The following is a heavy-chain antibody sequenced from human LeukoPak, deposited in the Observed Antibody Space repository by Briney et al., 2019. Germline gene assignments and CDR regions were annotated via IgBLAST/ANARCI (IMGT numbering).Heavy chain of an antibody. CDR2: IFYSGST. CDR1: GGSISSYY. Sequence: SETLSLTCTVSGGSISSYYWSWIRQPPGKGLEWIGYIFYSGSTYYNPSLKSRVTISVDTSKNQFSLKLSSVTAADTAVYYCARVHYGDYVTFDYWGQGTLVTVSS. V-gene: IGHV4-59*12. J-gene: IGHJ4*02. D-gene: IGHD4-17*01. CDR3: ARVHYGDYVTFDY.